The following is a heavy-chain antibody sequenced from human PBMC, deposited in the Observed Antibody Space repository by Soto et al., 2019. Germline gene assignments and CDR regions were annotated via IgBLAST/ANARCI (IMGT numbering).Heavy chain of an antibody. V-gene: IGHV4-59*01. CDR1: GGSISSYY. CDR3: ATARIVGATAPFDY. D-gene: IGHD1-26*01. Sequence: SETLSLTCTVPGGSISSYYWSWIRQPPGKGLEWIGYIYYSGSTNYNPSLKSRVTISVDTSKNQFSLKLSSVTAADTAVYYCATARIVGATAPFDYWGQGTLVTVS. J-gene: IGHJ4*02. CDR2: IYYSGST.